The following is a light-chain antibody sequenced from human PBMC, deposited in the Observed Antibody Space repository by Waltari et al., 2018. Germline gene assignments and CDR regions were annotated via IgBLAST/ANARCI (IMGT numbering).Light chain of an antibody. CDR2: RAF. Sequence: DIQMTQSPSSLSASVGDSVPITCRASQTITNYFNWYQQRSGKAPKLLSYRAFNLESGVPPRFSGSGSGTDFTLTISSLQAEDSATYYCQQTYSLVWTFGQGTRVEVK. J-gene: IGKJ1*01. V-gene: IGKV1-39*01. CDR1: QTITNY. CDR3: QQTYSLVWT.